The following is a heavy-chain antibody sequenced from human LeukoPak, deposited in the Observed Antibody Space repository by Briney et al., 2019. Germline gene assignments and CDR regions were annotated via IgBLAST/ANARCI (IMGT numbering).Heavy chain of an antibody. V-gene: IGHV1-18*01. Sequence: GASVKVSCKASGYTFTSYGISWVRQAPGQGLEWMEWISAYNGNTNYAQKLQGRVTMTTDTSTSTAYMELSSLRSEDTAVYYCARGISFHDYGDPIDFDYWGQGTLVTVSS. D-gene: IGHD4-17*01. CDR1: GYTFTSYG. J-gene: IGHJ4*02. CDR2: ISAYNGNT. CDR3: ARGISFHDYGDPIDFDY.